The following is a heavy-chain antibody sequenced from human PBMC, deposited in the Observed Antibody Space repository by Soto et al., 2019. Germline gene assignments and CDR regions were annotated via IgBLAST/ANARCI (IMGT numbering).Heavy chain of an antibody. CDR2: IYYSGST. CDR1: GDSVRSGRDD. Sequence: SDTLCLTWTVAGDSVRSGRDDGTLNRQPPGKGLEWVGYIYYSGSTNYNPSLKSRVTISVDTSKNQFSLKLSSVTAADTAVYYCARLYYYMDVWGKGTTVTVSS. CDR3: ARLYYYMDV. J-gene: IGHJ6*03. V-gene: IGHV4-61*01.